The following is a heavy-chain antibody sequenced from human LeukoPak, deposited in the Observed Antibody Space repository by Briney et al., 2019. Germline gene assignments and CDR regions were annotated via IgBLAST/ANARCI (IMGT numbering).Heavy chain of an antibody. J-gene: IGHJ6*02. CDR2: ISSSGSTI. D-gene: IGHD3-22*01. CDR3: ARWTSMIVVPSYGMDV. Sequence: GGSLRLSCAASGFTFSSYEMNWVRQAPGKGLEWVSYISSSGSTIYYADSAKGRFTISRDNAKNSLYLQMNSLRAEDTAVYYCARWTSMIVVPSYGMDVWGQGTTVTVSS. CDR1: GFTFSSYE. V-gene: IGHV3-48*03.